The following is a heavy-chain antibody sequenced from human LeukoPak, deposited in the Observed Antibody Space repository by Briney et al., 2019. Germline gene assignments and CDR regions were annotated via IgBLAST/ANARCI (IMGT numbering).Heavy chain of an antibody. CDR3: ARGDDINWFDP. J-gene: IGHJ5*02. V-gene: IGHV4-30-2*01. CDR1: GGSTSSGGYS. Sequence: SETLSLTCAVSGGSTSSGGYSWSWIRQPPGKGLEWIGYIYHSGSTYYNPSLKSRVTISVDRSKNQFSLKLSSVTAADTAVYYCARGDDINWFDPWGQGTLVTVSS. D-gene: IGHD3-9*01. CDR2: IYHSGST.